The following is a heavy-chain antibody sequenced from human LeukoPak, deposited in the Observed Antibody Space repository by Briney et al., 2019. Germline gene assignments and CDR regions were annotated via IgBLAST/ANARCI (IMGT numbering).Heavy chain of an antibody. CDR3: ASFLAVAGSGSYPFDY. CDR1: GGSISSYY. V-gene: IGHV4-4*07. CDR2: IYTSGST. D-gene: IGHD6-19*01. Sequence: SETLSLTCTVSGGSISSYYWSWIRQPAGKGLEWIGRIYTSGSTNYNPSLKSRVTMSVDTPKNQFSLKLSSVTAADTAVYYCASFLAVAGSGSYPFDYWGQGTLVTVSS. J-gene: IGHJ4*02.